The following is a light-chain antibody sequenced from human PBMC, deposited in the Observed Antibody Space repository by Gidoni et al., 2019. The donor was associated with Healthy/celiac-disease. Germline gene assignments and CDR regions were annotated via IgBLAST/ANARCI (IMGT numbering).Light chain of an antibody. CDR1: SNNVGDQG. V-gene: IGLV10-54*04. CDR2: RNN. Sequence: QAGLTQPPSVSKGLRQTATLTCTGNSNNVGDQGAAWLQQHQGHPPKLLSCRNNNRPSGISERFSASRSGNTASLTITGLQPEDEADYYCSAWDSSLSIWVFGGGTKLTVL. CDR3: SAWDSSLSIWV. J-gene: IGLJ3*02.